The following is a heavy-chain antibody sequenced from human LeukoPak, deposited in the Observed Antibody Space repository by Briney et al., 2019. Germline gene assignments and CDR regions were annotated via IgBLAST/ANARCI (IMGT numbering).Heavy chain of an antibody. CDR3: ARDDAVAGHFDY. V-gene: IGHV3-53*01. CDR1: GFTVSSNY. D-gene: IGHD6-19*01. CDR2: IYSGGST. J-gene: IGHJ4*02. Sequence: GGSLRLSCAASGFTVSSNYMSWVRQAPGMGLEWVSVIYSGGSTYYADSVKGRFTISRDNSKNTLYLQMNSLRAEDAAVYYCARDDAVAGHFDYWGQGTLVTVSS.